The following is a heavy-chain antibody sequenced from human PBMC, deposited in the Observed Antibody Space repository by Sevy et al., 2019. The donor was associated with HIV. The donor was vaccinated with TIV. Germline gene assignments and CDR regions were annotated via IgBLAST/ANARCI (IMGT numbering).Heavy chain of an antibody. CDR3: ARERIGSSWYYFDY. D-gene: IGHD6-13*01. CDR1: GYTFTSYG. Sequence: ASVKVSCKASGYTFTSYGISWVRQAPGQGLEWMGWISAYNGNTNYAQKLQGRVTMTTDTSVSTAYMELRSLRSDDTAVYYCARERIGSSWYYFDYWGQGTLVTVSS. CDR2: ISAYNGNT. J-gene: IGHJ4*02. V-gene: IGHV1-18*01.